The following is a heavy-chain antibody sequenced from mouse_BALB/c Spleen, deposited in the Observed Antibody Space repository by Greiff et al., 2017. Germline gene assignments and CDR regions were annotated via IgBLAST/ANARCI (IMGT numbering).Heavy chain of an antibody. D-gene: IGHD2-1*01. CDR2: IYPGSGST. CDR3: ARSKLQGMGNFLAY. CDR1: GYTFTDYV. Sequence: VQLQQSGPELVKPGASVKMSCKASGYTFTDYVISWVKQRTGQGLEWIGEIYPGSGSTYYNEKFKGKATLTADKSSNTAYMQLSSLTSEDSAVYFCARSKLQGMGNFLAYWGQGTLVTVSA. V-gene: IGHV1-77*01. J-gene: IGHJ3*01.